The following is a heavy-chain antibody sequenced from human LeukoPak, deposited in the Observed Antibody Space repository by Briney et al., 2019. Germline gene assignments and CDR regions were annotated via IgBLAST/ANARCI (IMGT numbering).Heavy chain of an antibody. V-gene: IGHV1-2*02. Sequence: GASVKVSCKASGYTFTGYYMHWVRQAPGQGLEWMGWINPNSGGTNYAQKFQGRVTMTRDTSISTAYMELSRLRPDDTAVYYCARADQGTIAVAGTFGYWGQGTLVTVSS. CDR1: GYTFTGYY. J-gene: IGHJ4*02. CDR3: ARADQGTIAVAGTFGY. CDR2: INPNSGGT. D-gene: IGHD6-19*01.